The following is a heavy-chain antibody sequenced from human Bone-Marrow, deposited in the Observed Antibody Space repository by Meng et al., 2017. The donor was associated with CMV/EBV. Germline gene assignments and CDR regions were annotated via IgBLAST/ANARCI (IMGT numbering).Heavy chain of an antibody. V-gene: IGHV1-8*01. D-gene: IGHD3-10*01. CDR1: GYTFTSYD. CDR3: ARFTRTYGSGGLSWFDP. Sequence: ASVKVSCKASGYTFTSYDINWVRQATGQGLEWMGWMNPNSGNRGYAQKFQGRVTITADKSTSTAYMELSSLRSEDTAVYYCARFTRTYGSGGLSWFDPWGQGTLVTVSS. CDR2: MNPNSGNR. J-gene: IGHJ5*02.